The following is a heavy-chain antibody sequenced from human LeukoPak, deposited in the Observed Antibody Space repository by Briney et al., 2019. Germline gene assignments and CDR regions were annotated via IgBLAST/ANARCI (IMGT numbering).Heavy chain of an antibody. J-gene: IGHJ4*02. CDR1: GGSISSSSYY. CDR2: IYYSGST. CDR3: ARERDGYNWVDY. Sequence: SETLSLTCSVSGGSISSSSYYWGWIRQPPGKGLEWIGSIYYSGSTYYNPSLKSRVTISVDTSKNQFSLKLSSVTAADTAVYYCARERDGYNWVDYWGQGTLVTVSS. V-gene: IGHV4-39*02. D-gene: IGHD5-24*01.